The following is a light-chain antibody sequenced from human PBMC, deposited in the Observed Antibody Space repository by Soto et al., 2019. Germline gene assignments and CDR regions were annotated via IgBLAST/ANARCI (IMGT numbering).Light chain of an antibody. Sequence: EIELTQSPVTLSLSPGERATRSCMGSQSVSSSYLAWYQQKPGVAPRLLVYGASSRGTGIPDRFSGSGSGTDFTLTISRLEPEDFAVYYCQQYGSSPPITFGQGTRLEIK. J-gene: IGKJ5*01. CDR3: QQYGSSPPIT. CDR2: GAS. V-gene: IGKV3-20*01. CDR1: QSVSSSY.